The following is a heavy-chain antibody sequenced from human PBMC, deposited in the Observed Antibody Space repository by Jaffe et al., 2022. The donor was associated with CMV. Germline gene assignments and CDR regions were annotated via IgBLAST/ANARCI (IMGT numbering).Heavy chain of an antibody. J-gene: IGHJ3*02. D-gene: IGHD3-9*01. V-gene: IGHV4-39*01. Sequence: QLQLQESGPGLVKPSETLSLTCTVSGGSISSSSYYWGWIRQPPGKGLEWIGSIYYSGSTYYNPSLKSRVTISVDTSKNQFSLKLSSVTAADTAVYYCATYYDILTGPDAFDIWGQGTMVTVSS. CDR3: ATYYDILTGPDAFDI. CDR1: GGSISSSSYY. CDR2: IYYSGST.